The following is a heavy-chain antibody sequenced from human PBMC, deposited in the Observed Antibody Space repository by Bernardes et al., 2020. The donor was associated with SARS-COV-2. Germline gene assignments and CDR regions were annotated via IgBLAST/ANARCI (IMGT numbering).Heavy chain of an antibody. Sequence: SETLSLTCAVSDYSISSGHWWGWIRQPPGKGLEWIGYIYYRGITHFNPSLKSRVTMSVDTSKNQFSLNLTSVTAVDTAVYYCAKSSTIFDAFDIWGRGTMVTVSS. CDR1: DYSISSGHW. D-gene: IGHD3-3*01. V-gene: IGHV4-28*01. CDR3: AKSSTIFDAFDI. CDR2: IYYRGIT. J-gene: IGHJ3*02.